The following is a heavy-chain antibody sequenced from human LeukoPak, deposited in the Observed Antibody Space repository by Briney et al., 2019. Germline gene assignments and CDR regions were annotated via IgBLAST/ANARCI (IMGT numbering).Heavy chain of an antibody. V-gene: IGHV3-33*01. J-gene: IGHJ4*02. CDR3: ARGCGGGPGCYILDY. Sequence: HTGGSLRLSCAASGFTFSSFGMHWVRQAPGKGLEWVAIIWSDGSNEVYIESVKGRFTISRDNSKNTLYLHMNSLRGEDTAMYFCARGCGGGPGCYILDYWGQGTLVTVSP. CDR1: GFTFSSFG. CDR2: IWSDGSNE. D-gene: IGHD2-15*01.